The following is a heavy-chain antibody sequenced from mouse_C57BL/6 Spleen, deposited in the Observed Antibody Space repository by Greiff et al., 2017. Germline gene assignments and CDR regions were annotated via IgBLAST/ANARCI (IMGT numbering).Heavy chain of an antibody. J-gene: IGHJ4*01. CDR3: ARGGVVGRYAMDY. D-gene: IGHD1-1*01. Sequence: VQLQQPGAELVRPGSSVKLSCKASGYTFTSYWMHWVKQRPIQGLEWIGNIDPSDSETHYNQKFKDKATLTVDKSSSTAYMQLSSLTSEDSAVYYCARGGVVGRYAMDYWGQGTSVTVSS. CDR2: IDPSDSET. V-gene: IGHV1-52*01. CDR1: GYTFTSYW.